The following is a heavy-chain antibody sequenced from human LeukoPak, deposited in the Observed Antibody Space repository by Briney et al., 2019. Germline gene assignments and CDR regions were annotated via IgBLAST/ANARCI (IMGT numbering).Heavy chain of an antibody. J-gene: IGHJ4*02. Sequence: ASVKVSCKASGGTFSSYAISWVRQAPGQGLEWMGGIIPIFGTANYAQKFQGRVTITADESTSTAYMELSSLRSEDTAVYYCARRPHSGTAYYFDYWGQGTLVTVSS. CDR3: ARRPHSGTAYYFDY. V-gene: IGHV1-69*13. D-gene: IGHD1-26*01. CDR1: GGTFSSYA. CDR2: IIPIFGTA.